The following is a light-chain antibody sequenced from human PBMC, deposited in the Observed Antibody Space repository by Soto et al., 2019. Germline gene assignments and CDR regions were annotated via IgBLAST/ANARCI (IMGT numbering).Light chain of an antibody. V-gene: IGLV2-11*01. J-gene: IGLJ3*02. CDR3: CSFAGSGWV. Sequence: QSVLTQPRSVSESPGQSVTISCTGTSSDIGRYNYVSWYQQHPGKAPKLLIYDVTRRPSGVPARFSGSKSDNTASLTLSGLQAEDEAHYYCCSFAGSGWVFGGGTKVTVL. CDR1: SSDIGRYNY. CDR2: DVT.